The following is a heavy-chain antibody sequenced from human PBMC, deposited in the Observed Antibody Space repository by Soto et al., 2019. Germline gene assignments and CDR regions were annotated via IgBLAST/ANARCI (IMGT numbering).Heavy chain of an antibody. Sequence: ASVKVSCMPSGYTFNTYYLHWLRQAPGQALEWMGVIHPSGGGTTYAQKFLGRVTVTRDTSTTTVFMELSSLRSDDTAVYYCARGGHIAVVTASFDYWGQGTLVTVS. J-gene: IGHJ4*02. CDR3: ARGGHIAVVTASFDY. CDR1: GYTFNTYY. CDR2: IHPSGGGT. D-gene: IGHD2-21*02. V-gene: IGHV1-46*02.